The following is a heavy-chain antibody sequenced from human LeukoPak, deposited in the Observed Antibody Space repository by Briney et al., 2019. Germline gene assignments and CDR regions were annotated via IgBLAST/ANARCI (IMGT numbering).Heavy chain of an antibody. D-gene: IGHD6-13*01. J-gene: IGHJ4*02. CDR3: AREILGAASAFDY. Sequence: GGSLRLSCAASGFIFSTYWMSWVRQAPGKGLEWVANIKEDGTVKHHMDSVKGRFTISRDNAKNSLFLQMNSLRAEDTAVYYCAREILGAASAFDYWGQGTLVTVSS. V-gene: IGHV3-7*03. CDR1: GFIFSTYW. CDR2: IKEDGTVK.